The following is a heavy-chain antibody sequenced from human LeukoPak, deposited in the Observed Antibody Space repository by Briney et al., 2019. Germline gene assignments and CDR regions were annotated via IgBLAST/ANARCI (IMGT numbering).Heavy chain of an antibody. V-gene: IGHV3-23*01. Sequence: PGGSLRLSCAASGFSFSTYAMTWVRQAPGKGLEWVSGISGSGGAKFYADSVKGRFTIFRDNSKNTLYMQMNSLRADDTAIYFCAKDRPTEQWLSGPHYSDYWGQGILVTVSS. CDR3: AKDRPTEQWLSGPHYSDY. D-gene: IGHD6-19*01. CDR1: GFSFSTYA. CDR2: ISGSGGAK. J-gene: IGHJ4*02.